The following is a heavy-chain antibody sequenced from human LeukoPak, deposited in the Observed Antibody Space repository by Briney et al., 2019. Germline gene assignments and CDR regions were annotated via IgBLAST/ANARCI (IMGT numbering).Heavy chain of an antibody. J-gene: IGHJ4*02. CDR1: GFTVSSDY. V-gene: IGHV3-53*05. CDR2: IYSGGSR. Sequence: GGSLRLSCAASGFTVSSDYMSWVRQAPGKGLEWVSVIYSGGSRNYADSVKGRFSISRDNSKNTLYLQMNSLRAEDTAVYYCAKFPNDYYDSSVFPTTTAWGLWGQGTLVTVSS. CDR3: AKFPNDYYDSSVFPTTTAWGL. D-gene: IGHD3-22*01.